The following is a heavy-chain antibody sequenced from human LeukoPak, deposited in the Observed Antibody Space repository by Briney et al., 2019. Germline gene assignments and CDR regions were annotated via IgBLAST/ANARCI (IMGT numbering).Heavy chain of an antibody. CDR2: IGSSISYI. J-gene: IGHJ6*02. CDR3: AREGYYSGMDV. Sequence: GSLRLSCAASGFTFSSYSMKWVRQAPGKGLEWVSFIGSSISYISYADSVKGRFSISRDNAKNTLYLQMNRLRAEDTAVYYCAREGYYSGMDVWGQGTTVTVSS. V-gene: IGHV3-21*01. CDR1: GFTFSSYS.